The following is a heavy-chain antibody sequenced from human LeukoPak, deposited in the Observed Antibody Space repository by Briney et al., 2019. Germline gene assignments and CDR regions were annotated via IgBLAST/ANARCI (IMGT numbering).Heavy chain of an antibody. J-gene: IGHJ6*02. D-gene: IGHD5-18*01. Sequence: SETLSLTCAVYGGSFSGYYWSWIRQHPGKGLEWIGYIYYSGSTYYNPSLKSRVTISVDTSKNQFSLKLSSVTAADTAVYYCAREWVDTAMVGYGMDVWGQGTTVTVSS. CDR2: IYYSGST. CDR1: GGSFSGYY. CDR3: AREWVDTAMVGYGMDV. V-gene: IGHV4-31*11.